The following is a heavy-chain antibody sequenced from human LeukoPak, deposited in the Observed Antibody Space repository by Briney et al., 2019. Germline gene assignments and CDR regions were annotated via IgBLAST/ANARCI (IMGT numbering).Heavy chain of an antibody. J-gene: IGHJ4*02. D-gene: IGHD3-3*01. CDR3: ATSYYDFWSGPALISFDY. V-gene: IGHV4-59*08. CDR2: IYYSGST. Sequence: SETLSLTCTVSGDSISSYYWSWLRQPPGKGLEWIGYIYYSGSTNYNPSLKSRVSISVDTSKSQFSLKLSSVTAADTAVYYCATSYYDFWSGPALISFDYWGQGTLVTVSS. CDR1: GDSISSYY.